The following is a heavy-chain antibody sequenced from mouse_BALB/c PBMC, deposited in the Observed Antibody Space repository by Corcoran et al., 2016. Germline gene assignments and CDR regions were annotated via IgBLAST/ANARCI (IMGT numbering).Heavy chain of an antibody. CDR1: GYTFTNYG. CDR2: INPYTGEP. J-gene: IGHJ1*01. D-gene: IGHD1-1*01. Sequence: QNQLVQSGPELKKPGETVKISCKASGYTFTNYGMNWVKQAPGKGLKWMGWINPYTGEPTYADDFKGRFAFSLETSASTAYLQINNLKNEDTATYFCARGGYITTVVDWYFDVGGAGTTVTVSS. CDR3: ARGGYITTVVDWYFDV. V-gene: IGHV9-3-1*01.